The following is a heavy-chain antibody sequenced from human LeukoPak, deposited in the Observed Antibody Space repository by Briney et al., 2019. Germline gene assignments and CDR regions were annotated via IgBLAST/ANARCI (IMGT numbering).Heavy chain of an antibody. CDR3: ARDPVTLYYFDY. Sequence: SETLSLTCAVYGGSFSGYYWSWIRQPPGKGLEWIGEINHSGSTYYNPSLKSRVTISVDTSKNQFSLKLSSVTAADTAVYYCARDPVTLYYFDYWGQGTLVTVSS. CDR2: INHSGST. CDR1: GGSFSGYY. D-gene: IGHD4-23*01. V-gene: IGHV4-34*01. J-gene: IGHJ4*02.